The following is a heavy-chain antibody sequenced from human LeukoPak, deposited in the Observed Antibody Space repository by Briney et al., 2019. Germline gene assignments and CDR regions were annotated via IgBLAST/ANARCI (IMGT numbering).Heavy chain of an antibody. CDR1: GYTFTSFD. CDR2: MNPKSGSA. V-gene: IGHV1-8*03. CDR3: ARADYEGNSWRDDAFDI. D-gene: IGHD5-18*01. Sequence: ASVKVSCKASGYTFTSFDINWVRQATGQRLEWMGWMNPKSGSAGYARNFQGRVTFTRDTSISTAYMELSSLTSEDTAVYYCARADYEGNSWRDDAFDIWGQGTMVTVSS. J-gene: IGHJ3*02.